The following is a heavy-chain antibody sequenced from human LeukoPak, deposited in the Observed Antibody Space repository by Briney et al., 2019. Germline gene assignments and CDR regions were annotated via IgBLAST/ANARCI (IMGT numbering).Heavy chain of an antibody. Sequence: SETLSLTCTVSGGSISSSSYYWGWIRQPQGKGLEWIGSIYYSGSTYYNPSLKSRVTISVDTSKNQFSLKLSSVTAADTAVYYCARRPVTTGANWFDPWGQGTLVTVSS. J-gene: IGHJ5*02. CDR1: GGSISSSSYY. D-gene: IGHD4-11*01. CDR3: ARRPVTTGANWFDP. V-gene: IGHV4-39*01. CDR2: IYYSGST.